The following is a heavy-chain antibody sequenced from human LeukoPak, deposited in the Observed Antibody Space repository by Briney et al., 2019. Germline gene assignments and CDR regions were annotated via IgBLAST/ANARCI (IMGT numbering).Heavy chain of an antibody. J-gene: IGHJ4*02. CDR1: GYTFTSYA. V-gene: IGHV1-3*01. CDR2: INAGNGNT. D-gene: IGHD3-22*01. CDR3: ARDSYYDSSGYPVH. Sequence: GASVKVSCKASGYTFTSYAMHWVRQAPGQRLEWMGWINAGNGNTKCSQKFQGRVTITRDTSASTAYMELSSLRSEDTAVYYCARDSYYDSSGYPVHWGQGTLVTVSS.